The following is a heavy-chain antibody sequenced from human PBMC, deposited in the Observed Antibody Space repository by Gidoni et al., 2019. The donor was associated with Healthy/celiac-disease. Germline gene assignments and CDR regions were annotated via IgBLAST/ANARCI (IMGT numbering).Heavy chain of an antibody. V-gene: IGHV1-69*04. Sequence: RFQGRVTITADKSTSTAYMELSSLRSEDTAVYYCARVGMDYRFFDYWGQGTLVTVSS. J-gene: IGHJ4*02. CDR3: ARVGMDYRFFDY. D-gene: IGHD4-4*01.